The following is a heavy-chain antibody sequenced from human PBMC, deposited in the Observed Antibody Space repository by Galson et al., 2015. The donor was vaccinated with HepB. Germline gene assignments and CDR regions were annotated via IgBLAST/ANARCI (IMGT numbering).Heavy chain of an antibody. Sequence: SLRLSCAASGFTFSSYAMSWVRQAPGKGLEWVSAISGSGGSTYYADSVKGRFTISRDNSKNTLYLQMNSLRAEDTAVYYCAKASRGNFDWFIHYWGQGTLVTVSS. D-gene: IGHD3-9*01. V-gene: IGHV3-23*01. CDR1: GFTFSSYA. CDR3: AKASRGNFDWFIHY. CDR2: ISGSGGST. J-gene: IGHJ4*02.